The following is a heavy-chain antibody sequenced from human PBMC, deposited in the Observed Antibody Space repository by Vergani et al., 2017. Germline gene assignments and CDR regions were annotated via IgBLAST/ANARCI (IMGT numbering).Heavy chain of an antibody. J-gene: IGHJ6*02. D-gene: IGHD3-3*01. CDR3: ARDCHYDFWSGYHYYYYYGMDV. CDR2: INSDGSST. Sequence: EVQLVESGGGLVQPGGSLRLSCAASGFTFSSYWMHWVRQAPGKGLVWVSRINSDGSSTSYADSVKGRFTISREHAKNPLYLQMNSLRAEDTAVYYCARDCHYDFWSGYHYYYYYGMDVWGQGTTVTVSS. CDR1: GFTFSSYW. V-gene: IGHV3-74*01.